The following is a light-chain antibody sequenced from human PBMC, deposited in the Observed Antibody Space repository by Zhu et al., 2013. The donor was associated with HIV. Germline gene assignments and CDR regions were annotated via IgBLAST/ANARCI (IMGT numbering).Light chain of an antibody. CDR2: TAS. J-gene: IGKJ2*01. CDR1: HGIGSY. CDR3: QQLRSYPYT. V-gene: IGKV1-9*01. Sequence: DIQLTQSPSFLSASVGDRITITCRASHGIGSYLAWYQQEPGKAPKLLIHTASTLQSGVPSRFSGSGSVTEFTLTISSLQPEDLATYYCQQLRSYPYTFGQGDQ.